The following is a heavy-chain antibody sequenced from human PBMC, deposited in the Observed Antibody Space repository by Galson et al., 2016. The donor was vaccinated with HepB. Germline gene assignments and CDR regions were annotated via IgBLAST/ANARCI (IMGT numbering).Heavy chain of an antibody. V-gene: IGHV3-7*01. CDR3: ARGGRYWGGGSCYTPSH. J-gene: IGHJ4*02. CDR2: IKRDGSEK. Sequence: SLRLSCAASGFTFSSCCMSWVRQAPGKGLEWVANIKRDGSEKYYVDSVKGRFTISRDDAKNSLYLQMNSLRAEDTAVYYCARGGRYWGGGSCYTPSHWGQGTLVIVSS. CDR1: GFTFSSCC. D-gene: IGHD2-15*01.